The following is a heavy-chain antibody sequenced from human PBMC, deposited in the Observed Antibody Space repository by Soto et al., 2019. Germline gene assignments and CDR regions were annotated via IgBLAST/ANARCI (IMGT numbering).Heavy chain of an antibody. CDR3: TRDASRASSARRWFDP. V-gene: IGHV3-21*01. CDR1: GFTFRSFT. D-gene: IGHD6-13*01. J-gene: IGHJ5*02. Sequence: GGSLRLSCAASGFTFRSFTMNWVRQAPGKGLEWVSTISSNSAYIYYTDALRGRFTISRDNAKNSLHLQMNSLRAEDTAVYYRTRDASRASSARRWFDPWGPGTLVTVSS. CDR2: ISSNSAYI.